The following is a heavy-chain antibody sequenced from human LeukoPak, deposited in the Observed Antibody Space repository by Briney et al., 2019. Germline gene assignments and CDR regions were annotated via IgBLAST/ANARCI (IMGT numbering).Heavy chain of an antibody. CDR3: ARIFDRDI. CDR2: IHGTLGST. Sequence: SETLSLTCTVSGGPIRNSYWSWVRHSAGTGMQWIGRIHGTLGSTNHNPSLKSRVVMSLDTSSNQFSLRLSAMSAADTATYYRARIFDRDIWGQGTLVTVSP. D-gene: IGHD3-3*01. V-gene: IGHV4-4*07. J-gene: IGHJ3*02. CDR1: GGPIRNSY.